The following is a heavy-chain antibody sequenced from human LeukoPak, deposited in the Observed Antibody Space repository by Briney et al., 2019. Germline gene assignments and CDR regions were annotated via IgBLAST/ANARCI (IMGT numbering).Heavy chain of an antibody. J-gene: IGHJ6*03. CDR2: IKQDGSEK. CDR1: GFTFSSYW. V-gene: IGHV3-7*01. Sequence: PGGSLRLSCAASGFTFSSYWMSWVRQAPGKGLEWVANIKQDGSEKYYVDSVKGRFTISRGNAKNSLYLQMNSLRAEDTAVYYCARRFSNPPHYYYYYYMDVWGKGTTVTVSS. D-gene: IGHD4-11*01. CDR3: ARRFSNPPHYYYYYYMDV.